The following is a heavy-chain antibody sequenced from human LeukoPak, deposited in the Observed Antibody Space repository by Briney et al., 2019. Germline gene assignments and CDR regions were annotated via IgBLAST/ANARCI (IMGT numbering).Heavy chain of an antibody. D-gene: IGHD3-10*01. V-gene: IGHV3-66*01. Sequence: PGGSLRLSCAASGFTVSGYMSWVRQAPGKGLEWVSVIFSTGGTYYTDSVKDRFTISRDNSENRLYLQMNSLRAEDTAVYYCARAKPKNMVRGLIMRRESRYYFDYWGQGTLVTVSS. CDR1: GFTVSGY. CDR3: ARAKPKNMVRGLIMRRESRYYFDY. J-gene: IGHJ4*02. CDR2: IFSTGGT.